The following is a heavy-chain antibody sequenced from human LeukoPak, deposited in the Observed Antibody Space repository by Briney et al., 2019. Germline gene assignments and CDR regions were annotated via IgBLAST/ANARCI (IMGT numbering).Heavy chain of an antibody. CDR1: GFTFSSYD. J-gene: IGHJ5*02. CDR3: TRDGGGWFDP. D-gene: IGHD3-16*01. CDR2: IGTAGDT. Sequence: QAGGSLRLSCAASGFTFSSYDMHSVRQATGKDLESVSAIGTAGDTCYPGSVQGRFTISRENAKHSLYIPMNSLRAWLTAVYYFTRDGGGWFDPWGQGTLVTVSS. V-gene: IGHV3-13*01.